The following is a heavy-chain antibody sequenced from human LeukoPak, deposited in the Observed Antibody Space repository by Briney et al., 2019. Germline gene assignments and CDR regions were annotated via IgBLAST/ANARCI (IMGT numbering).Heavy chain of an antibody. Sequence: GGSLRFSCAASGFTFSTFWMSWVRQAPGKGLEWVANINQDGSEKYYVDSMKGRFTVSRDNAKNSLYLQMDSLRAEDTAVYYCARGGTFVSDYWGQGTLVTVSS. V-gene: IGHV3-7*01. D-gene: IGHD1-1*01. CDR3: ARGGTFVSDY. J-gene: IGHJ4*02. CDR2: INQDGSEK. CDR1: GFTFSTFW.